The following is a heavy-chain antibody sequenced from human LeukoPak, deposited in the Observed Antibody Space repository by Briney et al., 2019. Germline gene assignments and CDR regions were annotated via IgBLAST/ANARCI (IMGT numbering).Heavy chain of an antibody. CDR3: ARDRRGTLVVVGFDY. D-gene: IGHD2-15*01. CDR1: GYTFTSYD. CDR2: MNPNSGNT. Sequence: ASVKVSCKASGYTFTSYDINWVRQATGQGLEWMGWMNPNSGNTGYAQKFQGRVTMTRKTSISTAYMELSRLRSDDTAVYYCARDRRGTLVVVGFDYWGQGTMVTVSS. V-gene: IGHV1-8*01. J-gene: IGHJ4*02.